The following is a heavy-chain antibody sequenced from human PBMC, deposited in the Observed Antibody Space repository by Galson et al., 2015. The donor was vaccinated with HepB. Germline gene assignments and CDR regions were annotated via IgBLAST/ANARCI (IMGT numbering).Heavy chain of an antibody. CDR2: INPNSGGT. D-gene: IGHD3-9*01. J-gene: IGHJ4*02. V-gene: IGHV1-2*02. CDR3: ARGGPLDYDILTGYPYYFDY. CDR1: GYTFTGYY. Sequence: KVSCKASGYTFTGYYMHWVRQAPGQGLEWMGWINPNSGGTNYAQKFQGRVTMTRDTSISTAYMELSRLRSDDTAVYYCARGGPLDYDILTGYPYYFDYWGQGTLVTVSS.